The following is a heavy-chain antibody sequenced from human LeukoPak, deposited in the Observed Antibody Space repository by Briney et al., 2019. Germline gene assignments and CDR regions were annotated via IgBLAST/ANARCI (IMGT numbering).Heavy chain of an antibody. V-gene: IGHV3-64*01. CDR1: GFTFSSYA. J-gene: IGHJ4*02. D-gene: IGHD1-26*01. CDR2: ISSNGGST. CDR3: ARDRYSGSPVYYFDY. Sequence: GPLRLSCAASGFTFSSYAMHWVRQAPGKGLEYVSAISSNGGSTYYANSVKGRFTISRDNSKNTLYLQMGSLRAEDMAVYYCARDRYSGSPVYYFDYWGQGTLVTVSS.